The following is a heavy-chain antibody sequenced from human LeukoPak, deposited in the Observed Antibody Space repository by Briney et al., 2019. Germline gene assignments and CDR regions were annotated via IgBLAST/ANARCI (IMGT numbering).Heavy chain of an antibody. J-gene: IGHJ4*02. CDR3: AKEVVTTRYNFDD. CDR1: GLTFTSHG. CDR2: ISHDGSES. V-gene: IGHV3-30*18. D-gene: IGHD2/OR15-2a*01. Sequence: GRSLRLSCAAAGLTFTSHGKHWVRQAPGKGLEWVAIISHDGSESYYADAVKGRFTISRDNSKNTLFLQMTSVRAEDTGVYYCAKEVVTTRYNFDDWGQGTLVTVSS.